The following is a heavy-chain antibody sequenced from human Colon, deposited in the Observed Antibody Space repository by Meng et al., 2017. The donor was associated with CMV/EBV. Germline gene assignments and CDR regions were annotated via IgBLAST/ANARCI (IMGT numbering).Heavy chain of an antibody. J-gene: IGHJ5*02. CDR2: ISAYNGHT. Sequence: RACGDTFTNYGIRGVRQAPGQGLEWMGWISAYNGHTNYPQKFQGRVTMTTDTSTSTAYMEVRSLRSDDTAVYYCARVGGSGLNWLDPWSQGTLVTVSS. CDR1: GDTFTNYG. D-gene: IGHD3-10*01. V-gene: IGHV1-18*01. CDR3: ARVGGSGLNWLDP.